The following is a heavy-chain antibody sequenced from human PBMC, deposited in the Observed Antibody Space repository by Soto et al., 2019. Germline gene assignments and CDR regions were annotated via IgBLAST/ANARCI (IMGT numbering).Heavy chain of an antibody. V-gene: IGHV4-4*02. D-gene: IGHD3-16*01. CDR1: GGSISSSNW. Sequence: QVQLQESGPGLVKPSGTLSLTCAVSGGSISSSNWWSWVRQPPGKGLEWIGEIYHSGSTNYNPSLKSRVTISVDKSRNQFSLELSSVTAADTAVYYWASVGLLGVNGMDVWGQGTTVTVSS. CDR2: IYHSGST. CDR3: ASVGLLGVNGMDV. J-gene: IGHJ6*02.